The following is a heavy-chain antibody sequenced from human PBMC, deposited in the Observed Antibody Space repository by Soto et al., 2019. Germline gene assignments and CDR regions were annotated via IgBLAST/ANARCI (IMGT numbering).Heavy chain of an antibody. D-gene: IGHD6-6*01. V-gene: IGHV3-23*01. CDR2: STGGGST. CDR1: GLTFSSSS. CDR3: AKLVRY. J-gene: IGHJ4*02. Sequence: EVQLLESGGGLVQPGGSLRLSCVASGLTFSSSSMSWVRQAPGKGLEWVSVSTGGGSTFYADSVKGRFTISRDNSKNTLYLQMNSLGAEDAAVYFCAKLVRYWGQGTLVTVSS.